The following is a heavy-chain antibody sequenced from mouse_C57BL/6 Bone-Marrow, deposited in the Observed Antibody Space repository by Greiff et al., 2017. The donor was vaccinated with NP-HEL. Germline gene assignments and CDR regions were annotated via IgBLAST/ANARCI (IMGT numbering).Heavy chain of an antibody. V-gene: IGHV14-3*01. CDR1: GFNIKNTY. CDR2: IDPANGNT. CDR3: ASKLLLRYGYFDV. J-gene: IGHJ1*03. D-gene: IGHD1-1*01. Sequence: EVKLLESVAELVRPGASVKLSCTASGFNIKNTYMHWVKQRPEQGLEWIGRIDPANGNTKYAPKFQGKATITADTSSNTAYLQLSSLTSEDTAIYYCASKLLLRYGYFDVWGTGTTVTVSS.